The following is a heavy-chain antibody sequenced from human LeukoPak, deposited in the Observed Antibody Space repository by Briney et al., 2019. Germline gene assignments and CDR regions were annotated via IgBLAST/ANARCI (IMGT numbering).Heavy chain of an antibody. V-gene: IGHV4-38-2*02. Sequence: SETLSLTCTVSGGSISSYYWSWIRQPPGKGLEWIGSINHSGSTYYNPSLKSRVTISVDTSKNQFSLKLSSVTAADTAVYYCARDRYYDILTGYFGVDAFDSWGQGTMVTVSS. CDR2: INHSGST. J-gene: IGHJ3*02. D-gene: IGHD3-9*01. CDR3: ARDRYYDILTGYFGVDAFDS. CDR1: GGSISSYY.